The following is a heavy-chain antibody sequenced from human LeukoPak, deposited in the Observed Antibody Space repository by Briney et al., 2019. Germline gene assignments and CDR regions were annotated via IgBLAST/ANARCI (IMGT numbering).Heavy chain of an antibody. CDR1: GFTFSSYG. D-gene: IGHD3-22*01. J-gene: IGHJ4*02. CDR2: IRYDGSNK. CDR3: ARQYYHDSSGYPFDY. V-gene: IGHV3-30*02. Sequence: PGGSLRLSCAASGFTFSSYGMHWVRQAPGKGLEWVAFIRYDGSNKYYADSVKGRFTISRDNSKNTLYLQMNSLRAEDTAVYYCARQYYHDSSGYPFDYWGQGTLVTVSS.